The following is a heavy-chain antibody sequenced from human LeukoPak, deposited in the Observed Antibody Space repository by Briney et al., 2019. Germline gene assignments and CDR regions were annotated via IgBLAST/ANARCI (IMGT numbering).Heavy chain of an antibody. CDR2: ITTSDGNT. Sequence: GGSLRLSCAASGFTFSSYTMSWVRQAPGKGLEWVSTITTSDGNTYYADSVKGRFTVSRDNSKNTLYLQMNSLRAEDTAVYYRARGSSSSWYYFDYWGQGTLVTVSS. D-gene: IGHD6-13*01. V-gene: IGHV3-23*01. CDR1: GFTFSSYT. J-gene: IGHJ4*02. CDR3: ARGSSSSWYYFDY.